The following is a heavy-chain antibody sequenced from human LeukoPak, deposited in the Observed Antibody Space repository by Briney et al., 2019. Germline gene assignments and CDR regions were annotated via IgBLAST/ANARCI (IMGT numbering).Heavy chain of an antibody. D-gene: IGHD2-2*01. J-gene: IGHJ4*02. CDR2: INHSGST. V-gene: IGHV4-34*01. CDR3: ASGPFAPFIVVVPAAPLDY. Sequence: PSETLSLTCAVYGGSFSGYYWSWIRQPPGKGLEWIGEINHSGSTNYNPSLKSRVTISVDTSKNQFSLKLSSVTAADTAVYYCASGPFAPFIVVVPAAPLDYWGQGALVTVSS. CDR1: GGSFSGYY.